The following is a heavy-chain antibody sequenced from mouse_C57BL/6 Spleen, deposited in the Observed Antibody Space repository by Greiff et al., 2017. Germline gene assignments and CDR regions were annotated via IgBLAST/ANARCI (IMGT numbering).Heavy chain of an antibody. CDR3: TTGGNYAMGY. J-gene: IGHJ4*01. V-gene: IGHV1-15*01. Sequence: VQLQQSGAELVRPGASVTLSCKASGYTFTDYDMHWVKQTPVQGLEWIGAIDPETGGTAYNQKFKGKAILTADKSSSTAYLELRSLTSEDAAVYYCTTGGNYAMGYWGQGTTVTVAS. CDR1: GYTFTDYD. CDR2: IDPETGGT.